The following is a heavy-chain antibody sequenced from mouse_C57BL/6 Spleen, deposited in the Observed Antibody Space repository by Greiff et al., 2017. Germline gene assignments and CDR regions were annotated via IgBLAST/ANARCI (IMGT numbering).Heavy chain of an antibody. CDR3: TTTGYYGNYVYAMDY. CDR1: GYAFSSSW. CDR2: IYPGDGNT. V-gene: IGHV1-82*01. Sequence: LVESGPELVKPGASVKISCKASGYAFSSSWMNWVKQRPGKGLEWIGRIYPGDGNTNYNGKFKGKATLTADTSSNTAYLQLSSLTSEDTAVYYCTTTGYYGNYVYAMDYWGQGTSVTVSS. D-gene: IGHD2-1*01. J-gene: IGHJ4*01.